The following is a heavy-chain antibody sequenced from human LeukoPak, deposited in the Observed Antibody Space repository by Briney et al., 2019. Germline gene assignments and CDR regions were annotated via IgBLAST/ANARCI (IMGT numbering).Heavy chain of an antibody. V-gene: IGHV3-53*01. CDR2: IFSGGST. J-gene: IGHJ4*02. D-gene: IGHD6-19*01. Sequence: GGSLRLSCVASGFTVSSNYMSWVRQAPGKGLEWVSAIFSGGSTFYADSVTGRFTISRDNSKNTVYLEMNSLRAEDTAVYYCARDLRTSGWYGDFDYWGQGTLVTVSS. CDR1: GFTVSSNY. CDR3: ARDLRTSGWYGDFDY.